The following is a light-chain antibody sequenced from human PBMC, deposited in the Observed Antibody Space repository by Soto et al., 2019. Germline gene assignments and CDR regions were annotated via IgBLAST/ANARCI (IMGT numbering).Light chain of an antibody. V-gene: IGKV1-39*01. CDR1: QSINKY. CDR3: QESRTSGT. Sequence: GARVTITCRASQSINKYLNWYHQKPGEAPKLLIYAASRLQSGVPSRFSGSGSGTDFTLTISSLLPEDFAIYFCQESRTSGTFGQGTKVDIK. CDR2: AAS. J-gene: IGKJ2*01.